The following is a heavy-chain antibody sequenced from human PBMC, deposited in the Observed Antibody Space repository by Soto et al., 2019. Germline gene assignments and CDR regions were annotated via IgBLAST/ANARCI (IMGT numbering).Heavy chain of an antibody. D-gene: IGHD6-19*01. V-gene: IGHV4-39*01. CDR3: ARKQWLEGALFDY. CDR2: IYYSGST. J-gene: IGHJ4*02. CDR1: GGSISSSSYY. Sequence: SETLSLTCTVSGGSISSSSYYWGWIRQPPGKGLEWIGSIYYSGSTYYNPSLKSRVTISVDTSKNQFSLKLSSVTAADTAVYYCARKQWLEGALFDYWGQGTLVTVSS.